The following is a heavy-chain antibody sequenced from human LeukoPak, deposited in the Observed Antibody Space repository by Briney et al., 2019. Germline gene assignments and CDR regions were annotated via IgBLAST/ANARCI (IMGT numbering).Heavy chain of an antibody. CDR1: GFTFSNYG. J-gene: IGHJ4*02. D-gene: IGHD3-10*01. Sequence: GRSLRLSCAASGFTFSNYGMHWVRQAPGKGLEWVGVISYDGRSEYYADSVRGRFSISRDNPKNTLYLQMNSLRAEDTAVYYCARFPYGSGSYYPFDYWGQGTLVTVSS. CDR2: ISYDGRSE. CDR3: ARFPYGSGSYYPFDY. V-gene: IGHV3-30*03.